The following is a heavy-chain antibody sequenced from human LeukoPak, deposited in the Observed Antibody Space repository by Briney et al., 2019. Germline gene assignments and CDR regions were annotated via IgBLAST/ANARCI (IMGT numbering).Heavy chain of an antibody. V-gene: IGHV3-74*01. CDR3: ASLSGTGD. J-gene: IGHJ4*02. Sequence: SGGSLRLSCAASGFTLSSSWIHWVRQAPGRGLVWVSRIHRDGSSTNYADSVEGRFTISRDDAKNTLYLQMNSLRAEDTAVYYCASLSGTGDWGQGTLVTVSS. CDR2: IHRDGSST. D-gene: IGHD1-26*01. CDR1: GFTLSSSW.